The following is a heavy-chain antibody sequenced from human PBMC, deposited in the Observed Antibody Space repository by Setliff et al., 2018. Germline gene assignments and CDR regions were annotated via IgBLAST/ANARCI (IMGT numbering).Heavy chain of an antibody. CDR1: GGSFSGYY. V-gene: IGHV4-34*01. J-gene: IGHJ5*02. CDR3: ARGKNGSRQLVVLGWFDP. Sequence: PSETLSLTCAVYGGSFSGYYWSWIRQPPGKGLEWIGEINHSGSTNYNPSLKSRVTISVDTSKNQFSLKLSSVTAADTAVYYCARGKNGSRQLVVLGWFDPWGQGTLGTAPQ. CDR2: INHSGST. D-gene: IGHD3-22*01.